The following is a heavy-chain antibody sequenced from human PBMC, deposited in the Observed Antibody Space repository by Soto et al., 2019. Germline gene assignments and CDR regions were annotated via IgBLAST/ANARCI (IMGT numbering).Heavy chain of an antibody. D-gene: IGHD6-19*01. CDR3: ARFSGWYSAFDY. V-gene: IGHV4-59*01. CDR1: GASINNYY. Sequence: KPSETLSLTCTVSGASINNYYWSWIRQAPGKGLEWIGYIYSSGSTNYNPSLKSRVTISVDTSKSDFSLKLTSVTAADTAVYYCARFSGWYSAFDYWGQGTPVTVSS. CDR2: IYSSGST. J-gene: IGHJ4*02.